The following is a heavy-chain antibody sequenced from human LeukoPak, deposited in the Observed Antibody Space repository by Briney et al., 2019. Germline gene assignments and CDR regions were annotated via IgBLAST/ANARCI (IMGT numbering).Heavy chain of an antibody. CDR2: ISGSGGST. CDR3: AGGSSDWYPNWLDP. D-gene: IGHD6-13*01. J-gene: IGHJ5*02. V-gene: IGHV3-23*01. CDR1: GGSISSYY. Sequence: ETLSLTCTVSGGSISSYYWSWVRQAPGKGLERVSRISGSGGSTYYADSVKGRFTISRDNSKNTLYLEMNSLRAEDTAVYYCAGGSSDWYPNWLDPWGQGTLVTVSS.